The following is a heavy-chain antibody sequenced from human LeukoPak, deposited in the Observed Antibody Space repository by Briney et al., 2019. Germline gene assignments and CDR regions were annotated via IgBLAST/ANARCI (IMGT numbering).Heavy chain of an antibody. J-gene: IGHJ4*02. CDR3: ARLERMAAAGARDFDY. V-gene: IGHV1-69*01. CDR1: GGTFSSYA. Sequence: ASVKVSCKASGGTFSSYAISWLRQAPGQGLEWMGGIIPIFGTANYAQKFQGRVTITADESTSTAYMELSSLRSEDTAVYYCARLERMAAAGARDFDYWGQGTLVTVSS. CDR2: IIPIFGTA. D-gene: IGHD6-13*01.